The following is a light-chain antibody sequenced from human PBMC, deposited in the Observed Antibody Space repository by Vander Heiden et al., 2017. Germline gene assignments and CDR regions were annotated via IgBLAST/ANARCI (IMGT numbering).Light chain of an antibody. CDR2: EDH. CDR3: QSYDSSSHWV. Sequence: KFMLTQPHSVSESPEKTVTISCTRSSGSIASNYVQWYQQRPGSSPTTVIYEDHQRPSGVPDRFSGSIDSSSNSASLTISGLKTEDEADYYCQSYDSSSHWVFGGGTKLTVL. CDR1: SGSIASNY. V-gene: IGLV6-57*01. J-gene: IGLJ3*02.